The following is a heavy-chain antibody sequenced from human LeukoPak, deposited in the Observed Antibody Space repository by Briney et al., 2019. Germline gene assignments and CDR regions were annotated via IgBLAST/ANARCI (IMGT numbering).Heavy chain of an antibody. CDR3: AREMATVVTYGSAFDI. CDR2: ISSSGSTI. D-gene: IGHD4-23*01. Sequence: GGSLRLSCAASGLTFSDYYMSWIRQAPGKGLEWVSYISSSGSTIYYADSVKGRFTISRDNAKNPLYLQMNSLRAEDTAVYYCAREMATVVTYGSAFDIWGQGTMVTVSS. V-gene: IGHV3-11*04. CDR1: GLTFSDYY. J-gene: IGHJ3*02.